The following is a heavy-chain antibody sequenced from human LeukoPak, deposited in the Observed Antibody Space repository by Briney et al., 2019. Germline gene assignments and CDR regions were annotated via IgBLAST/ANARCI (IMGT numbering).Heavy chain of an antibody. CDR3: AREGRDGYNYSY. V-gene: IGHV3-30-3*01. D-gene: IGHD5-24*01. CDR2: ISYDGSNK. Sequence: GGSLRLSCAASGFTFSSYAMHWVRQAPGKGLEWVAVISYDGSNKYYADSVKGRFTISRDNSKNTLYLQMDSLRAEDTAVYYCAREGRDGYNYSYWGQGTLVTVSS. J-gene: IGHJ4*02. CDR1: GFTFSSYA.